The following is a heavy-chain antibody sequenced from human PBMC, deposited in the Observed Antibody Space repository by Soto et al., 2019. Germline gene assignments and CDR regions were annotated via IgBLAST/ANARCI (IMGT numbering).Heavy chain of an antibody. CDR3: ARAGRGKMVYAISDAFDI. D-gene: IGHD2-8*01. V-gene: IGHV1-69*13. CDR1: GGTFSSYA. CDR2: IIPIFGTA. J-gene: IGHJ3*02. Sequence: SVKVSCKASGGTFSSYAISWVRQAPGQGLEWMGGIIPIFGTANYAQKFQGRVTITADESTSTAYMELSSLRSEDTAVYYCARAGRGKMVYAISDAFDIWGQGTMVTVSS.